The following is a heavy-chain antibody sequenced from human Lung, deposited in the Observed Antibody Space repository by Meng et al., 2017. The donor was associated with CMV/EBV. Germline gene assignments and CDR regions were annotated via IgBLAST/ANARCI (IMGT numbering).Heavy chain of an antibody. J-gene: IGHJ4*02. V-gene: IGHV4-4*07. CDR2: LYPDGST. D-gene: IGHD2-2*01. CDR3: ARTPVRFCNTHMCYAFDY. CDR1: SDSITNSF. Sequence: GQLQESGPRLVKPAEPLSVTCIVSSDSITNSFWSWVRQPAGKGLEWIGRLYPDGSTDYNPSLSSRLTLSLDTSKIRFSLKLRSVTAADTAIYYCARTPVRFCNTHMCYAFDYWGQGALVTVSS.